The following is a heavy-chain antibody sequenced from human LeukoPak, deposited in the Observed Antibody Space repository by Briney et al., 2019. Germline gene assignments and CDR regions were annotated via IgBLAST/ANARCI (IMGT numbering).Heavy chain of an antibody. CDR1: GFTFSNYA. D-gene: IGHD1-26*01. CDR2: ISSNGDST. J-gene: IGHJ4*02. V-gene: IGHV3-64*05. CDR3: AKPKVGATFDD. Sequence: GGSLRLSCSASGFTFSNYAMYWVRQAPGKGLEYVSSISSNGDSTHYADSVKGRFTISRDNSKNTLYVQMSSLRAEDTAVYYCAKPKVGATFDDWGQGTLVSVSS.